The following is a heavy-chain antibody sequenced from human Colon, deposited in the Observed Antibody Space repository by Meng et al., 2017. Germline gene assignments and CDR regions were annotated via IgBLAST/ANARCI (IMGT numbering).Heavy chain of an antibody. CDR2: IYLSGSP. CDR1: GGTSSSSNY. D-gene: IGHD6-19*01. Sequence: LQMSDPRWVGPAGTLSLTCAVSGGTSSSSNYWSWVRQPPGKGLEWIGQIYLSGSPSYNPSLESRVTISVDKSKNQLSLRLTSVTAADTAIYYCARHGGWHFDYWGQGTLVTVAS. CDR3: ARHGGWHFDY. V-gene: IGHV4-4*02. J-gene: IGHJ4*02.